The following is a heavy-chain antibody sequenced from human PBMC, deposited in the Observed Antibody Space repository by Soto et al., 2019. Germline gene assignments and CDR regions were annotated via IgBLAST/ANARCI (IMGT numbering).Heavy chain of an antibody. J-gene: IGHJ4*02. D-gene: IGHD3-10*01. Sequence: EVQLVESGGGLVQPGGSLRLSCAASGFTFSSYWMSWVRQAPGKGLEWVANIKQDGSEKYYVDSVKGRFTISRDNAKNSLCLQMNSLRAEDTAVYYCARVRGGLNGSGSYYPYYFDYWGQGTLVTVSS. V-gene: IGHV3-7*04. CDR1: GFTFSSYW. CDR3: ARVRGGLNGSGSYYPYYFDY. CDR2: IKQDGSEK.